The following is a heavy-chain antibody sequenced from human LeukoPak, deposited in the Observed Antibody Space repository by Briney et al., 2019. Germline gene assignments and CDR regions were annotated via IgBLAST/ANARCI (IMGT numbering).Heavy chain of an antibody. J-gene: IGHJ4*02. Sequence: ASVTVSFKASGYTFTGYYIHWVRQAPGQGLEWMGWINPSSGGTNYAPEFQGRVTLTRDTSISTSYMELSSLTSDDTAVYFCARGGGGSYYGLTYYWGQGTLVTVSS. CDR3: ARGGGGSYYGLTYY. D-gene: IGHD1-26*01. V-gene: IGHV1-2*02. CDR1: GYTFTGYY. CDR2: INPSSGGT.